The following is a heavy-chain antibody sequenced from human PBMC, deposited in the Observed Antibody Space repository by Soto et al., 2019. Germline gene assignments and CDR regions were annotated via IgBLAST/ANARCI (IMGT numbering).Heavy chain of an antibody. V-gene: IGHV3-23*01. CDR1: GFTFSTYA. J-gene: IGHJ4*02. D-gene: IGHD2-21*01. CDR3: AKGARRASDFDY. Sequence: VQLLESGGGLVQPGGSLRLSCEASGFTFSTYAMSWVRQAPGKGLEWVSSVRGSGDSPFYADSVKGRFIISRDNSKNTLYLQVNSLRGEDTAVYYCAKGARRASDFDYWGQGTLVTVSS. CDR2: VRGSGDSP.